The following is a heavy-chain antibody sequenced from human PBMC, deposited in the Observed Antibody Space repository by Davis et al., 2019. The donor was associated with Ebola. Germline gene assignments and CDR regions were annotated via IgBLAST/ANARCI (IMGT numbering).Heavy chain of an antibody. D-gene: IGHD6-13*01. V-gene: IGHV1-2*02. CDR3: AILSSWFDP. J-gene: IGHJ5*02. CDR2: INPNSGGT. Sequence: ASVKVSCKASGYTFTSYSLHWVRQAPGQGLEWMGWINPNSGGTNYAQRFQGRVTMTRDTSINAAYMELNSLRSDDTAVYYCAILSSWFDPWGQGTLVTVSS. CDR1: GYTFTSYS.